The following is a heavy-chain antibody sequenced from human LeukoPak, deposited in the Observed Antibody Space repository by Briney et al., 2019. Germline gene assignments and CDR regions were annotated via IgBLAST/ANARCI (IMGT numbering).Heavy chain of an antibody. Sequence: PSETLSLTCTVSGGSISSSSYYWSWIRQPPGKGLEWIGYIYHSGSTYYNPSLKSRVTISVDRSKNQFSLKLSSVTAADTAVYYCARVSGTTFILDYWGQGTLVTVSS. D-gene: IGHD1-7*01. J-gene: IGHJ4*02. CDR1: GGSISSSSYY. CDR2: IYHSGST. V-gene: IGHV4-30-2*01. CDR3: ARVSGTTFILDY.